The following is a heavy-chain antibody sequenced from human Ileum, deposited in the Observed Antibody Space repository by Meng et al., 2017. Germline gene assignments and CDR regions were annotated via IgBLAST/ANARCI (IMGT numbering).Heavy chain of an antibody. CDR3: AHIFDS. Sequence: QGQCQASGPGIVGPSGTPSLPCAVSGLSISSSDVWSWVRQPPGKGLEWIAEMNLGGSPNYNPSLKSRVTMSVDKSNDHLSLQLTSVTAADTAVYYCAHIFDSWGQGTLVTVSS. CDR1: GLSISSSDV. CDR2: MNLGGSP. V-gene: IGHV4-4*02. J-gene: IGHJ4*02.